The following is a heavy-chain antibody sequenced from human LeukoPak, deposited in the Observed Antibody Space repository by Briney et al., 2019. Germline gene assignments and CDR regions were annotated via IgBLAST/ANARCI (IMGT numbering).Heavy chain of an antibody. CDR1: GLIFSNYW. J-gene: IGHJ4*02. V-gene: IGHV3-7*03. D-gene: IGHD5-24*01. CDR2: IKQDGSEK. CDR3: ASGYRTFDY. Sequence: GGSLRLSCAASGLIFSNYWMSWVRQAPGKGLEWVANIKQDGSEKYYVDSVKGRFTISRDNAKNSLYLQMSSLRAEDTAVYYCASGYRTFDYWGQGTLVTVSS.